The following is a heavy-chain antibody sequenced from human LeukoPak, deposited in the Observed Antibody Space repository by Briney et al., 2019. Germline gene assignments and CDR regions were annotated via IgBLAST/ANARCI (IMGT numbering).Heavy chain of an antibody. Sequence: GGSLRLSCAASGFTFSSYAMHWVRQAPGKGLEWVAVISYDGSNKYYADSVKGRFTISRDNSKNTLYLQMNSLRAEDTAVYYCARDHSRDGAYSSGWFFPYYYYCMDVWGQGTTVTVSS. J-gene: IGHJ6*02. D-gene: IGHD6-19*01. CDR2: ISYDGSNK. CDR1: GFTFSSYA. CDR3: ARDHSRDGAYSSGWFFPYYYYCMDV. V-gene: IGHV3-30-3*01.